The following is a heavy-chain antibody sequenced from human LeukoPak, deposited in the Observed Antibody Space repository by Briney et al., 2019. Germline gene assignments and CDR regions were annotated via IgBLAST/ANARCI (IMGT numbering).Heavy chain of an antibody. V-gene: IGHV3-30*03. Sequence: GGSLRLSCAGSGFILRNYGMHWVRQAPGQGLEWVAVISDGGTHLYYADSVKGRFTISRDNSESTMYLQMNSLRVEDTAVYHCATGRSCTTCYLPDYWGQGTLVTVSS. CDR2: ISDGGTHL. CDR3: ATGRSCTTCYLPDY. J-gene: IGHJ4*02. CDR1: GFILRNYG. D-gene: IGHD2-2*01.